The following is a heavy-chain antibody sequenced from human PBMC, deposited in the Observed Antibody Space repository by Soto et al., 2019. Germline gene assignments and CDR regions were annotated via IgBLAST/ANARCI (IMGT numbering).Heavy chain of an antibody. J-gene: IGHJ3*02. Sequence: SLRLSCAASGFTFDDYAMDWVRQAPGKGLEWVSGISWNSGSIGYADSVKGRFTISRDNAKNSLYLQMNSLRAEDTALYYCAKILRMATDAFDIWGQGTMVTVSS. CDR3: AKILRMATDAFDI. V-gene: IGHV3-9*01. CDR1: GFTFDDYA. D-gene: IGHD2-8*01. CDR2: ISWNSGSI.